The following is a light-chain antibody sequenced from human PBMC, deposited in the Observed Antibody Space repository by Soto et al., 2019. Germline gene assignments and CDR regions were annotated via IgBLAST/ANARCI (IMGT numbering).Light chain of an antibody. CDR2: KAS. Sequence: DIQMTQSPSTLSASVGDRVTITCRASRSISDWLAWYQQKPGKAPKLLIYKASSLESGVPSRFSGSGSGTDFTLTISSLQPDDFATYYCQQYNSYSRTFGQGTKVEV. V-gene: IGKV1-5*03. CDR3: QQYNSYSRT. CDR1: RSISDW. J-gene: IGKJ1*01.